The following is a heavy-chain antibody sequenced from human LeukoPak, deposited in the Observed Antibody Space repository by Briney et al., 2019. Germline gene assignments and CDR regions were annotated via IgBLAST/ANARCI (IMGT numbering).Heavy chain of an antibody. J-gene: IGHJ5*02. D-gene: IGHD3-22*01. V-gene: IGHV3-21*01. CDR3: ARDAPYYYDSKEYNLVDP. CDR1: GFTFSSYS. Sequence: GGSLRLSCAASGFTFSSYSMNWARQAPGKGLEWVSSISSSSSYIYYADSVKGRFTISRDNAKNSLYQQMNSLRAEDTAVYYWARDAPYYYDSKEYNLVDPWGQGTLVTVSS. CDR2: ISSSSSYI.